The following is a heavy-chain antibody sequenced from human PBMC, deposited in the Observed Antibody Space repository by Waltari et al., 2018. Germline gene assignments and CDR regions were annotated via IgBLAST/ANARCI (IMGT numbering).Heavy chain of an antibody. Sequence: QVQMEESGPGLVQPSETLSLTPEVSGYSISSGYFWGWIRQPPGKGREWIGSIFLGGRTYYNPSLKSRVTLSVDTSKSQISLKLSSVTAADTAVYYCARSSGYYSFSYWGQGTLVTVSS. CDR2: IFLGGRT. D-gene: IGHD3-22*01. J-gene: IGHJ4*02. CDR3: ARSSGYYSFSY. CDR1: GYSISSGYF. V-gene: IGHV4-38-2*01.